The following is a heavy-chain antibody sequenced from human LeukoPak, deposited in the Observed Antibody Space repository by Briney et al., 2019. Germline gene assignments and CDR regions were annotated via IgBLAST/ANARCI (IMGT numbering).Heavy chain of an antibody. Sequence: ASVKVSCKASGYTFTGYYMHWVRQAPGQGLEWMGWINPNSGGTNYAQKFQGRVTMTRDTSISTAYMELSRLRSDDTAVYYCARDVRWLRTDAFDIWGQGTMVTVSS. V-gene: IGHV1-2*02. CDR2: INPNSGGT. CDR3: ARDVRWLRTDAFDI. CDR1: GYTFTGYY. J-gene: IGHJ3*02. D-gene: IGHD5-24*01.